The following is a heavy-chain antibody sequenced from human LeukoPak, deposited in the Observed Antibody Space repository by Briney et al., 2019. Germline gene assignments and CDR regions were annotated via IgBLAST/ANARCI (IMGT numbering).Heavy chain of an antibody. CDR2: INPNSGGT. V-gene: IGHV1-2*02. CDR3: ARDPGSGSYSYYYYMDV. Sequence: ASVKVSCKASGYTFTGYYMHWVRQAPGQGLEWMGWINPNSGGTNYAQKFQGRVTMTRDTSISTAYMELSRLRSDDTAVYYCARDPGSGSYSYYYYMDVWGKGTTVTISS. J-gene: IGHJ6*03. CDR1: GYTFTGYY. D-gene: IGHD3-10*01.